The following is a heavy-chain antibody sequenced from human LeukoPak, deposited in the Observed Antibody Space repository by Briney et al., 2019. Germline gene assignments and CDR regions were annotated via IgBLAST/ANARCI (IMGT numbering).Heavy chain of an antibody. CDR1: GFTFSDHY. D-gene: IGHD3-3*01. V-gene: IGHV3-72*01. CDR2: SRNKANSYTT. J-gene: IGHJ6*03. CDR3: AKASFWSGHYNMDV. Sequence: AGGSLRLSCAASGFTFSDHYMDWVRQAPGKGLEWVGRSRNKANSYTTEYAASVKGRFTISRDDSKNSLYLQMNSLKTEDTAVYYCAKASFWSGHYNMDVWGTGTTVTVSS.